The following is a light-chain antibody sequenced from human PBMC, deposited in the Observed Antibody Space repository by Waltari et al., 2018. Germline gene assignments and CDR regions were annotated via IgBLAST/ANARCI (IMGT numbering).Light chain of an antibody. V-gene: IGKV3-20*01. Sequence: SCRARQSVGRFLAWYQQKPGQAPRLLIYHASIRATGIPDRFSGSGSGTDFSLTISGLEPEDFAVYYCQKYVNLPATFGQGTKVEIK. J-gene: IGKJ1*01. CDR2: HAS. CDR3: QKYVNLPAT. CDR1: QSVGRF.